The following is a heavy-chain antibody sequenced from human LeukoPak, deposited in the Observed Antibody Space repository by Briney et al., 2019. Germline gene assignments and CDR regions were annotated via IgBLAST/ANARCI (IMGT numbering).Heavy chain of an antibody. CDR1: GYSTSSGYY. V-gene: IGHV4-38-2*02. D-gene: IGHD2-2*01. Sequence: SETLSLTCTVSGYSTSSGYYWGWIRQPPGKGLEWIGSIYHSGSTYYNPSLKSRVTISVDTSKNQFSLKLSSVTAADTAVYYCASPYCSSTSCYPAFDIWGQGTMVTVSS. J-gene: IGHJ3*02. CDR2: IYHSGST. CDR3: ASPYCSSTSCYPAFDI.